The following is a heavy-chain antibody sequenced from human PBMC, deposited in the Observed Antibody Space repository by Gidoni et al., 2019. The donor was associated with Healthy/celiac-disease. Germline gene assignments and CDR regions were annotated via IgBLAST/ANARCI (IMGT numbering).Heavy chain of an antibody. Sequence: EVQLVESGGGGVRPGGSLRISCAASGVPFDDYGMSWVGQAPGKGLEWVSGINWNGGSTGYADSVKGRFTISRDNAKNSLYLQMNSLRAEDTALYHCAREARLWLDYYYYGMDVWGQGTTVTVSS. CDR3: AREARLWLDYYYYGMDV. CDR1: GVPFDDYG. J-gene: IGHJ6*02. D-gene: IGHD5-18*01. CDR2: INWNGGST. V-gene: IGHV3-20*01.